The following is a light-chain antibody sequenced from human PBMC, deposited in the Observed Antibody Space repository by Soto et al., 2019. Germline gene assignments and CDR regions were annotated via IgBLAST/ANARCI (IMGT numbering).Light chain of an antibody. CDR1: EIVSGAY. CDR3: QQYDGSVLT. Sequence: EIVLMQSPGTLSLSPGERATLSCRASEIVSGAYLTWYQQKPDQAPRLLIYGASSRATGIPDRFSGSGSGTDFTLTISRLEPEDSAVYYCQQYDGSVLTFGGGTKVDIK. J-gene: IGKJ4*01. V-gene: IGKV3-20*01. CDR2: GAS.